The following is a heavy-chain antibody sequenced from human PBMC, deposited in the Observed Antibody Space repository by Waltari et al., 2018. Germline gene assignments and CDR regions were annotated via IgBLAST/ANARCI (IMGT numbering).Heavy chain of an antibody. CDR1: GFTFTTYA. Sequence: EVQLLDSGGGLVQPGGSLRLSCAASGFTFTTYAMTWVRQAPGKGLEWVSGISASGDRTHYADSVKGRFSISRDNSKNTLYLQMNSLGVEDTALYYCAKSRRNGYNDYFDYWGQGTLVTVSS. J-gene: IGHJ4*02. CDR2: ISASGDRT. V-gene: IGHV3-23*01. D-gene: IGHD5-12*01. CDR3: AKSRRNGYNDYFDY.